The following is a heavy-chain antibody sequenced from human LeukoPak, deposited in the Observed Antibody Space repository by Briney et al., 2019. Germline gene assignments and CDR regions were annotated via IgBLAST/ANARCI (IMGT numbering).Heavy chain of an antibody. CDR2: ISSSSSTI. CDR1: GFTFSRYG. D-gene: IGHD5-18*01. CDR3: PRVVSVTLTSHFDY. Sequence: GGSLRLSCAASGFTFSRYGMNWVRQAPGKGLEWLSYISSSSSTIYYADSVKGRFTISRDNAKNSLFLQMNSLRAEDTAVYYCPRVVSVTLTSHFDYWGQGTLVTVSS. V-gene: IGHV3-48*01. J-gene: IGHJ4*02.